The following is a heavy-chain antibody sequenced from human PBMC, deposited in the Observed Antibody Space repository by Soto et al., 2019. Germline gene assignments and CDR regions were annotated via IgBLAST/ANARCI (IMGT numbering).Heavy chain of an antibody. J-gene: IGHJ4*02. D-gene: IGHD1-1*01. CDR3: ANITGYDLDS. CDR2: IVSTGGSS. V-gene: IGHV3-23*01. Sequence: EVQLLESGGGLVQPAGSLRLSCAASGFTFSGCAMSWVRQAPGKGLEWVSTIVSTGGSSYYADSVKGRFTVSRDNSKTTLYLQMNSLKAEDTPVYYCANITGYDLDSWGQGTLVTVSS. CDR1: GFTFSGCA.